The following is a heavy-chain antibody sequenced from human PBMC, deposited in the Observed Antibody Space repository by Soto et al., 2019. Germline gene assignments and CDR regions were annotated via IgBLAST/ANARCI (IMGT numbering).Heavy chain of an antibody. Sequence: VGSLRLSCAASGFTFSSYSMNWVRQAPGKGLEWVSYISSSSSTIYYADSVKGRFTISRDNAKNSLYLQMNSLRDEDTAVYYCARDQSLWFGELYDAFDIWGQGTMVTVSS. V-gene: IGHV3-48*02. CDR2: ISSSSSTI. D-gene: IGHD3-10*01. J-gene: IGHJ3*02. CDR1: GFTFSSYS. CDR3: ARDQSLWFGELYDAFDI.